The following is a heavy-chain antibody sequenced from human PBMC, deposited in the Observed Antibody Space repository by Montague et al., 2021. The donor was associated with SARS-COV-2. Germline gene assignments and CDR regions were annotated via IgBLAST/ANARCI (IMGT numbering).Heavy chain of an antibody. V-gene: IGHV4-61*01. CDR2: IYYSGST. J-gene: IGHJ4*02. Sequence: SETLSLTCIVSGGSVNSGSYHWNWIRQPPGKGLEWIGFIYYSGSTCYNPSLKSRVTISLDTSKNQFSLNLPSVTAADTALYFCARELEIHDFLSGYYIGYWGQGTLVTVSS. CDR3: ARELEIHDFLSGYYIGY. CDR1: GGSVNSGSYH. D-gene: IGHD3-3*01.